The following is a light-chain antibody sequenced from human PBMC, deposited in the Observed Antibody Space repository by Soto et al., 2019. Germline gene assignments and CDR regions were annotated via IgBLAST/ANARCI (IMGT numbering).Light chain of an antibody. J-gene: IGLJ1*01. CDR3: SSYTSSSTYV. V-gene: IGLV2-14*01. CDR1: SSDVGRYNF. Sequence: QSALTQPASVSGSPGQSITISCTGTSSDVGRYNFVSWYQQHPGKAPKFIIYDVNNRPSGVSNRFSGSKSGDTASLTIFGLQAEDEADYYCSSYTSSSTYVFGTGTKVTVL. CDR2: DVN.